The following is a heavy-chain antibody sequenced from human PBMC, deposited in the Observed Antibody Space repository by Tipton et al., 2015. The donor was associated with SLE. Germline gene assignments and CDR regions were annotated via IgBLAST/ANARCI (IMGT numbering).Heavy chain of an antibody. Sequence: TLSLTCTVSGGSISSGSYYWSWIRQPAGKGLEWIGRIYTSGSTNYNPSLKSRVTISVDTSKKQFSLKLSSVTAADTAVYYCACLHGDDDYGDYALDYWGQGTLVTVSS. D-gene: IGHD4-17*01. CDR2: IYTSGST. J-gene: IGHJ4*02. V-gene: IGHV4-61*02. CDR1: GGSISSGSYY. CDR3: ACLHGDDDYGDYALDY.